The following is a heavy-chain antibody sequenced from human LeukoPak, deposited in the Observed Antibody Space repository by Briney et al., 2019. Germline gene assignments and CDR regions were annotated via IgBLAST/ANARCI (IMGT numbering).Heavy chain of an antibody. CDR1: GYSFTSYW. Sequence: GESLKISCKGSGYSFTSYWIGWVRPAPGQGLEWVGWISAYNSNTNYAQKLQGRVTMTTDTSTSTAYMELRSLRYDDTAVYYCARQSLGVLMVYAILDYWGQGTLVTVSS. D-gene: IGHD2-8*01. CDR3: ARQSLGVLMVYAILDY. V-gene: IGHV1-18*04. J-gene: IGHJ4*02. CDR2: ISAYNSNT.